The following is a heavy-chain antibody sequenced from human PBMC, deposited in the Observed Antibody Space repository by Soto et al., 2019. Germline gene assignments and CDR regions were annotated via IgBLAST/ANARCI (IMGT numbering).Heavy chain of an antibody. D-gene: IGHD5-12*01. CDR2: IYWDDDR. J-gene: IGHJ4*02. Sequence: QITLKESTPTLVKPTQTLTLTCTFSGFSLSTSGVGVGWIRQPPGKALVWLALIYWDDDRRYSPSLKSRLTITKDTSKNQVVLTMTNIDPVDTATYYCAHSPWMGTKAYFDYWGQGTLVTVSS. V-gene: IGHV2-5*02. CDR3: AHSPWMGTKAYFDY. CDR1: GFSLSTSGVG.